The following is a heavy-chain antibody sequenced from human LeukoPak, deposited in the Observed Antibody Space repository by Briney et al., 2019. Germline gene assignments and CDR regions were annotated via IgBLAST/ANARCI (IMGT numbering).Heavy chain of an antibody. CDR3: AKDLSGYYGSGSYSPDY. V-gene: IGHV3-66*01. CDR1: GFTVSSNY. J-gene: IGHJ4*02. CDR2: IYSGGST. D-gene: IGHD3-10*01. Sequence: GGSLRLSCAASGFTVSSNYMSWVRQAPGKGLEWVSVIYSGGSTYYADSVKGRFTISRDNSKNTLYLQMNSLRAEDTAVYYCAKDLSGYYGSGSYSPDYWGQGTLVTVSS.